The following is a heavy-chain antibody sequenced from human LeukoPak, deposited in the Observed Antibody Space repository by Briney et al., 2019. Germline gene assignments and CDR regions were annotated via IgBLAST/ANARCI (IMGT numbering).Heavy chain of an antibody. Sequence: SETLSLTCTVSGGSISSYYWSWIRQPPGKGLEWIGYIYYSGSTNYNPSLKSRVTISVDTSKNQFSLKLSSVTAADTAVYYCARDSGWFDPWGQGTLVTVSS. CDR3: ARDSGWFDP. CDR2: IYYSGST. V-gene: IGHV4-59*01. D-gene: IGHD1-1*01. CDR1: GGSISSYY. J-gene: IGHJ5*02.